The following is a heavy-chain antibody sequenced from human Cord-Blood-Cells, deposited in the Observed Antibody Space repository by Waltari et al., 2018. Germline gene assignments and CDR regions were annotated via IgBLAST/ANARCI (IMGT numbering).Heavy chain of an antibody. CDR3: ARIHNLFLVVKY. CDR1: GGSFSGYY. CDR2: INHSGST. V-gene: IGHV4-34*01. Sequence: QVQLQQWGAGLLKPSETLSLTCAVYGGSFSGYYWSWIRQPPGKGLEWIGEINHSGSTNYNPSLKSRVTISVDTSKNQFSLKLSSVTAADTAVYYCARIHNLFLVVKYWGQGTLVTVSS. D-gene: IGHD1-20*01. J-gene: IGHJ4*02.